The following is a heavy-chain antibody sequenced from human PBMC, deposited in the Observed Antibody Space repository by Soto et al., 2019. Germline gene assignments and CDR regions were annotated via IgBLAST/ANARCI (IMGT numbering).Heavy chain of an antibody. V-gene: IGHV4-39*01. CDR3: ARKNIVVVPTARILNYFDS. D-gene: IGHD2-2*01. Sequence: SETLSLTCTVSGGSISSSGFSRGWVRQPPGKGLEWIGCAYYSGSTYYNPSLKSRVTISVDKSKNQFSLRLRAVTAADTAVYYCARKNIVVVPTARILNYFDSWGQGTLVTVSS. CDR1: GGSISSSGFS. J-gene: IGHJ4*02. CDR2: AYYSGST.